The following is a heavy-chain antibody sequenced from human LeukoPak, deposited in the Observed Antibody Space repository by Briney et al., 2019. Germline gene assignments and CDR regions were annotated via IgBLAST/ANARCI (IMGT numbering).Heavy chain of an antibody. CDR2: INHSGST. Sequence: SETLSLTCAVYGGSFSGYYWSWIRQPPGKGLEWIGEINHSGSTNYNPSLKSRVTISVDTSKNQFSLKLSSVTAADTAVYYCARPTREGGSYYYYYMDVWGKGTAVTISS. J-gene: IGHJ6*03. D-gene: IGHD1-26*01. V-gene: IGHV4-34*01. CDR3: ARPTREGGSYYYYYMDV. CDR1: GGSFSGYY.